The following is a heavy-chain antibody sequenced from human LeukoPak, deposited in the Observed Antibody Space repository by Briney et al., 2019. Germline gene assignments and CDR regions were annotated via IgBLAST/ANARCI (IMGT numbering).Heavy chain of an antibody. CDR3: AKTSLGWLDP. CDR2: IKQDGGEK. D-gene: IGHD7-27*01. CDR1: GFTFSSYW. J-gene: IGHJ5*02. V-gene: IGHV3-7*01. Sequence: PGGSLRLSCAASGFTFSSYWMSWVRQAPGKGLEWVAKIKQDGGEKYYVDSVKGRCTISRDNARNSMYLQMKSLRVEDTAVYYGAKTSLGWLDPWGQGALVTVSS.